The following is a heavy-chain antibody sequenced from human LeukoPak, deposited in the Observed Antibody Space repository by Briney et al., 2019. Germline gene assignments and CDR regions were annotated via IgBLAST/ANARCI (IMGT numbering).Heavy chain of an antibody. CDR1: GGSFSGYY. Sequence: SETLSLTCAVYGGSFSGYYWSWIRQPPGKGLEWIGEINHSGSTNYNPSLKSRVTISVDTSKNQFSLKLSSVTAADTAVYYCARLWFGELLYHAFDIWGQGTMVTVSS. CDR2: INHSGST. V-gene: IGHV4-34*01. CDR3: ARLWFGELLYHAFDI. J-gene: IGHJ3*02. D-gene: IGHD3-10*01.